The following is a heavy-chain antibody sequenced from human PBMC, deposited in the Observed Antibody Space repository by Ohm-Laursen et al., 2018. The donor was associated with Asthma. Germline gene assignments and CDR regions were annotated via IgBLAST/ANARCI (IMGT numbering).Heavy chain of an antibody. Sequence: GASVKVSCKTSGYSFTDYYINWVRQAPGQGLEWMGRIHPNNGDTTYAQNFRGRVTFTRDTSIRIAHMELTSLSSDDTAVYFCARDLGHISNWYTEYFQYWGQGTLVTVSS. J-gene: IGHJ1*01. CDR2: IHPNNGDT. CDR3: ARDLGHISNWYTEYFQY. CDR1: GYSFTDYY. D-gene: IGHD6-13*01. V-gene: IGHV1-2*06.